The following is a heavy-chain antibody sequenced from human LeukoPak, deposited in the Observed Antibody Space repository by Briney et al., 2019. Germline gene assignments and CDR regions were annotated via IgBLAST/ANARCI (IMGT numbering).Heavy chain of an antibody. Sequence: SETLSLTCTVSGGSISSYYWSWIRQPPGKGLEWIGYIYYSGSTYYNPSLKSRVTISVDTSKNQFSLKLSSVTAADTAVYYCARERDDLGSSSWTTGNWFDPWGQGTLVTVSS. CDR2: IYYSGST. D-gene: IGHD6-13*01. CDR1: GGSISSYY. V-gene: IGHV4-59*12. CDR3: ARERDDLGSSSWTTGNWFDP. J-gene: IGHJ5*02.